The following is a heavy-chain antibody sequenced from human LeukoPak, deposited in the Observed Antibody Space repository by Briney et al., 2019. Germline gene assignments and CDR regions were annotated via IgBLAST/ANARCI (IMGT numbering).Heavy chain of an antibody. Sequence: GGSLRLSCAASGFTFSSYAMSWVRQAPGKGLEWVSAISGSGGSTYYADSVKGRFTISRDNSKNTLYLEMNSLRAEDTAVYYCAKDRYIAVAGKGVEKYNCFDPWGQGTLVTVSS. V-gene: IGHV3-23*01. CDR3: AKDRYIAVAGKGVEKYNCFDP. CDR2: ISGSGGST. CDR1: GFTFSSYA. D-gene: IGHD6-19*01. J-gene: IGHJ5*02.